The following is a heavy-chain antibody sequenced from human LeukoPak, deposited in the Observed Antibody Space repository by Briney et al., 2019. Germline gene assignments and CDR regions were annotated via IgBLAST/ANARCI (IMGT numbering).Heavy chain of an antibody. D-gene: IGHD5-12*01. CDR1: GGSISSSSYY. Sequence: SETLSLTCTVSGGSISSSSYYGGWFRKPPGRGLEWFGPIHYSGSTYYNPSLKSRVTISVDTSKNQFSLKLSSVTAADTAVYYCARLASTVATPARVVDYWGQGTLVTVSS. CDR3: ARLASTVATPARVVDY. J-gene: IGHJ4*02. V-gene: IGHV4-39*01. CDR2: IHYSGST.